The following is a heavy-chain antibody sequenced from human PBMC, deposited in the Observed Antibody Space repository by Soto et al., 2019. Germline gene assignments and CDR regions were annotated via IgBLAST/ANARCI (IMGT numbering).Heavy chain of an antibody. CDR2: LSNSGGT. CDR1: GGSISNKF. J-gene: IGHJ4*01. CDR3: VRGSGCGSRSCNVPYDY. D-gene: IGHD2-2*03. V-gene: IGHV4-59*01. Sequence: PSETLSLTCTVSGGSISNKFWSWIRQSPGKGLEWIGYLSNSGGTNYNPALKSRVTISLDTSKNQYSLSLKSVTAADTAVYYCVRGSGCGSRSCNVPYDYWGHGSLVTVSS.